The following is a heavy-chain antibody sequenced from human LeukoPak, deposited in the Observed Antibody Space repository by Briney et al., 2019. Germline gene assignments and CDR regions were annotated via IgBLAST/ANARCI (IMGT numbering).Heavy chain of an antibody. V-gene: IGHV1-69*01. CDR1: GGTFSSYA. J-gene: IGHJ6*02. CDR2: IIPIFGTA. D-gene: IGHD2-2*01. Sequence: SVKVSCKASGGTFSSYAISWVRQAPGQGLEWMGGIIPIFGTANYAQKFQGRVTITADESTSTAYMELSSLRSDDTAVYYCARDLLRQPLYYGMDVWGQGTTVTVSS. CDR3: ARDLLRQPLYYGMDV.